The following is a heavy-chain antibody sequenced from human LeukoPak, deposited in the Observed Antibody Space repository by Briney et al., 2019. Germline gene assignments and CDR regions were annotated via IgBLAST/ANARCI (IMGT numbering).Heavy chain of an antibody. D-gene: IGHD3-16*01. CDR2: IFYSGST. V-gene: IGHV4-59*08. CDR3: ARRGGGHAFDI. CDR1: GGSISSYW. J-gene: IGHJ3*02. Sequence: EPPETLSLTCTVSGGSISSYWWSWIRQPPGKGLEYIGYIFYSGSTNYNPSLKSRVTISVDTSKIHFSLRLSSVTAADTAVYYCARRGGGHAFDIWGQGTMVTVSS.